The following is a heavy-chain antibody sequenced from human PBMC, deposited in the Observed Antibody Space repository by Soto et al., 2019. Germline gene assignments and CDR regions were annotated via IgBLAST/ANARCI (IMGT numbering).Heavy chain of an antibody. J-gene: IGHJ5*01. CDR1: GFNFNFFA. D-gene: IGHD2-2*01. V-gene: IGHV3-23*01. Sequence: GGSLRLSCVASGFNFNFFAMSWVRRAPGKGLEWVSAISGSGSGTFYSDSVKGRFTISRDNPKNTLFLEMKSLRPEDAAVYYCAKDRIQDCTSSSCYRGGDSWGHGTLVTVSS. CDR3: AKDRIQDCTSSSCYRGGDS. CDR2: ISGSGSGT.